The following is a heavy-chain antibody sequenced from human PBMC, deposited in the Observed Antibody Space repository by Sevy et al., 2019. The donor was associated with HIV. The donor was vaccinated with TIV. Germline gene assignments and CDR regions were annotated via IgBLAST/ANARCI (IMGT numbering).Heavy chain of an antibody. D-gene: IGHD3-10*01. Sequence: GGSLRLSCAASGFTFSSYRMNWVRQAPGKGLEWVSYISSSSSAIYYADSVKGRFTISRDNAKNSLYLQMNSLRDEDTAVYYCARESLLWFGELPDYYYYGMDVWGQGTTVTVSS. CDR2: ISSSSSAI. CDR3: ARESLLWFGELPDYYYYGMDV. J-gene: IGHJ6*02. CDR1: GFTFSSYR. V-gene: IGHV3-48*02.